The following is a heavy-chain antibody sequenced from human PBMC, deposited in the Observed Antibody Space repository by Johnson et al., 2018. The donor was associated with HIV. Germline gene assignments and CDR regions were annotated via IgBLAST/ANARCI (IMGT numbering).Heavy chain of an antibody. D-gene: IGHD1-14*01. CDR2: ISYDGSNK. CDR3: AKGGTRYTPGDGFDV. J-gene: IGHJ3*01. V-gene: IGHV3-30*04. CDR1: GFTFSSYA. Sequence: QVQLVESGGGLVKPGGSLRLSCAASGFTFSSYAMHWVRQAPGKGLEWVAVISYDGSNKYYADSVKGRVTISRDISKNTLYLQMHSLRTEETAVYYCAKGGTRYTPGDGFDVWGQGTMVTFSS.